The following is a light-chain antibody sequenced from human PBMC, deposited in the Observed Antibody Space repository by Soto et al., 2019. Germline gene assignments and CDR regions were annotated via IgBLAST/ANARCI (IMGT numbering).Light chain of an antibody. V-gene: IGKV3-11*01. Sequence: EIVLTQSPATLSLSPGERATLSCRASQSVSSYLAWYQQKPGQAPRLLIYDASNRATGIPARFSGSGFGTDFTLTISSLEPEDFAVYYCQQSSNWPLLTFGGGTKVEIK. CDR3: QQSSNWPLLT. J-gene: IGKJ4*01. CDR1: QSVSSY. CDR2: DAS.